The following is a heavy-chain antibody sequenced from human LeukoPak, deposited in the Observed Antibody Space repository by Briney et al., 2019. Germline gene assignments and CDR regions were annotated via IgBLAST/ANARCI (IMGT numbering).Heavy chain of an antibody. CDR3: ARPLFKWELAY. J-gene: IGHJ4*02. V-gene: IGHV3-7*01. D-gene: IGHD1-26*01. Sequence: GGSLRLSCAASGFTFSSYWMSWVRQAPGKGLEWVANIKQDGSEEYYVDSVKGRFTISRDNAKNSLYLQMNSLRAEDTAVYYCARPLFKWELAYWGQGTLVTVSS. CDR1: GFTFSSYW. CDR2: IKQDGSEE.